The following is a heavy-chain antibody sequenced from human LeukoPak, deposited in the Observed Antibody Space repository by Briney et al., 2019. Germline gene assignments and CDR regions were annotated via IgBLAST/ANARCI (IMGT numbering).Heavy chain of an antibody. CDR1: GFTFSSYS. V-gene: IGHV3-21*01. CDR3: ARDGSGAYYYGMDV. J-gene: IGHJ6*02. Sequence: GGSLRLSCAASGFTFSSYSMNWVHQAPGKGLEWVSSISSSSSYIYYADSVKGRFTISRDNAKNSLYLQMNSLRAEDMAVYYCARDGSGAYYYGMDVWGQGTTVTVSS. CDR2: ISSSSSYI. D-gene: IGHD1-26*01.